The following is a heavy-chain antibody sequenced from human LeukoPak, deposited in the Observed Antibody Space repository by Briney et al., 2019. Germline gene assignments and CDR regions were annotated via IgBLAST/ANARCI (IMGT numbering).Heavy chain of an antibody. J-gene: IGHJ6*03. CDR3: ARAGGCLGYMDV. D-gene: IGHD3-10*01. CDR2: ISSSSSYI. CDR1: GFTFSSYS. V-gene: IGHV3-21*01. Sequence: GGSLRLSCAASGFTFSSYSMNWVRQAPGKGLEWVSSISSSSSYIYYADSVKGRFTISRDNAKNSLYLQMNSLRAEDTAVYYCARAGGCLGYMDVWGKGTTVTISS.